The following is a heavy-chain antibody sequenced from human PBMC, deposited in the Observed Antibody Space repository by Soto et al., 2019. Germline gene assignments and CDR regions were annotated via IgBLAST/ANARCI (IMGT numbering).Heavy chain of an antibody. CDR3: TGNWGYSCGYPLGY. D-gene: IGHD5-18*01. J-gene: IGHJ4*02. V-gene: IGHV3-30-3*01. Sequence: QVQLVESGGGVVQPGRSLRLSCAASGFTFSSYAMHWVRQAPGKGLEWVAVISYDGSNKYYADSVKGRFTISRDNSKNALNLQINSLRAEDTIGYYCTGNWGYSCGYPLGYWGQGTLVTVSS. CDR2: ISYDGSNK. CDR1: GFTFSSYA.